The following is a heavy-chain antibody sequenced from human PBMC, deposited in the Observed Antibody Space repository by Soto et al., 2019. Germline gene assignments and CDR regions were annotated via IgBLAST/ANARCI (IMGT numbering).Heavy chain of an antibody. CDR3: AKDDGARERPASVYGMDV. Sequence: GGSLRLSCAASGFTFSSYAMSWVRQAPGNGLEWVSALRSSGGTTYYADSVKGRFTISRDNSKNTLYLQMNRLRAEDTAVYYCAKDDGARERPASVYGMDVWGKGTTVTVSS. D-gene: IGHD1-1*01. V-gene: IGHV3-23*01. J-gene: IGHJ6*04. CDR2: LRSSGGTT. CDR1: GFTFSSYA.